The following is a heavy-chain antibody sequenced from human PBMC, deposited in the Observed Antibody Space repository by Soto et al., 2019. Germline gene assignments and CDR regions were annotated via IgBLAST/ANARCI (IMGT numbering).Heavy chain of an antibody. CDR1: GYSFTSYW. J-gene: IGHJ6*02. CDR3: ARQRCSDSSCVENCYDGMDV. CDR2: IDPSDSYS. V-gene: IGHV5-10-1*01. Sequence: GESLKISCKGSGYSFTSYWISWVRQMPGKGLEWMGRIDPSDSYSNYSPSFQGHVTISADKSISTAYLQWSSLKASDTAMYYCARQRCSDSSCVENCYDGMDVWGQGTPVTVSS. D-gene: IGHD2-15*01.